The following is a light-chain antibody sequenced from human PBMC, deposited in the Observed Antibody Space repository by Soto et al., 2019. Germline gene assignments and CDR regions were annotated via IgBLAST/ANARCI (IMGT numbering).Light chain of an antibody. CDR1: HSRGSNF. CDR3: QLYGISPH. J-gene: IGKJ5*01. CDR2: ASS. V-gene: IGKV3-20*01. Sequence: EIVLTQSPGTLSLSPGERATLSCRTSHSRGSNFLAWYQHKPGQGSRLPIYASSNRATGIPDRFSGSASGTDFTLTINRLEPEDFAVYYCQLYGISPHFGQGTRLEIK.